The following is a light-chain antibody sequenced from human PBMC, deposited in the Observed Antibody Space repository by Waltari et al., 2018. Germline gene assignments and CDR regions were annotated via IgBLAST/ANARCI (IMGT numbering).Light chain of an antibody. CDR2: SKN. CDR1: SSNIGRTI. Sequence: QSVLTQPPSASGTPGQRVTIPCSGSSSNIGRTIVNWYQQLPGTAPKLLIYSKNQRPSGVPDRFSGSKSGTSASLAISGLQSEDEADYYCAAWDDSLNGWVFGGGTKLTVL. V-gene: IGLV1-44*01. CDR3: AAWDDSLNGWV. J-gene: IGLJ3*02.